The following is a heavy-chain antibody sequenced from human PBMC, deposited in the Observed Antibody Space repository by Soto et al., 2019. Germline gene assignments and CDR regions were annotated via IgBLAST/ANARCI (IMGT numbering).Heavy chain of an antibody. CDR2: FNPTIGSA. CDR3: AKVPYSSSWYPTYIDY. CDR1: GYGLIVYY. J-gene: IGHJ4*02. D-gene: IGHD6-13*01. V-gene: IGHV1-46*01. Sequence: ASVKLYWKGSGYGLIVYYIHWVRQTPGQGLEWMGIFNPTIGSANYAQKFQGRVTFTADKSTSTAYMELSSLRSEDTAVYYCAKVPYSSSWYPTYIDYWVQGTLVTVSS.